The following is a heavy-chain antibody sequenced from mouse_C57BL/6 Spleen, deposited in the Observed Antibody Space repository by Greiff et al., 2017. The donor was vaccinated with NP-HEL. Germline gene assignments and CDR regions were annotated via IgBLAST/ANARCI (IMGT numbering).Heavy chain of an antibody. Sequence: QVQLQQPGAELVKPGASVKLSCKASGYTFTSYWMHWVKQRPGRGLEWIGRIDPNSGGTKYNEKFKSKATLTVDKPSSTAYMQLSSLTSEESAVYYCARSYDYDERFAYWGQGTLVTVSA. CDR3: ARSYDYDERFAY. V-gene: IGHV1-72*01. J-gene: IGHJ3*01. CDR2: IDPNSGGT. CDR1: GYTFTSYW. D-gene: IGHD2-4*01.